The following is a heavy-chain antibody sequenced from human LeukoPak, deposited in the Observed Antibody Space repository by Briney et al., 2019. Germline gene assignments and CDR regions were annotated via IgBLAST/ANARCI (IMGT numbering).Heavy chain of an antibody. CDR3: ARDWGVEARPGYMDV. CDR2: IYAGGST. D-gene: IGHD6-6*01. Sequence: GGSLRLSCAASGFTVSSNYMTWVRQAPGKGLEWVSVIYAGGSTYYADSVKGRFTISRDNSKNTLYLLMNNLRAEDTAVYYCARDWGVEARPGYMDVWGKGTTVTVSS. J-gene: IGHJ6*03. V-gene: IGHV3-53*01. CDR1: GFTVSSNY.